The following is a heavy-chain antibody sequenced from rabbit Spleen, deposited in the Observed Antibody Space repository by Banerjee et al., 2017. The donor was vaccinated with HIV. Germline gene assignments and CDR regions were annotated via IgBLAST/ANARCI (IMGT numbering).Heavy chain of an antibody. D-gene: IGHD2-1*01. V-gene: IGHV1S45*01. CDR3: ARGSAEMTMVITGYFINL. CDR2: IYTGNSKT. CDR1: GIDFTKYY. Sequence: QEQLEESGGGLVQPGGSLTLSCKASGIDFTKYYLTWVRQAPGKGLEWIACIYTGNSKTYYANWAEGRFTISKASSTTVTLQMTSLTVADTATNVCARGSAEMTMVITGYFINLWSPGTLVTVS. J-gene: IGHJ4*01.